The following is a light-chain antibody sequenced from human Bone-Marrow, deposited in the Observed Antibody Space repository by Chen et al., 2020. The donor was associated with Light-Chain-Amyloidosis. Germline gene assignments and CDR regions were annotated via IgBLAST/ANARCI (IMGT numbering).Light chain of an antibody. CDR2: SNN. Sequence: QSVLNQPPSASGTPGQRVTISCSGNSSNVGGITVNWYQQVPGTAPKLLIYSNNKKPSGVPDRFSGSNSGTSASLAISGLQSEDEVDYYCAHWYDSMMGRLFGGGTKLTVL. J-gene: IGLJ3*02. CDR3: AHWYDSMMGRL. CDR1: SSNVGGIT. V-gene: IGLV1-44*01.